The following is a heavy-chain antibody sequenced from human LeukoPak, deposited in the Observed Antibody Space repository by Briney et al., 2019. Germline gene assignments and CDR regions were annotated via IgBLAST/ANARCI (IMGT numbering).Heavy chain of an antibody. CDR3: ARDRLVAAAGTGLSWFDP. CDR2: IISSSAYI. CDR1: GFTFSSYS. Sequence: GGSLRLSCAASGFTFSSYSMNWVRQAPGKGLEWVSSIISSSAYISYADSVRGRFTISRDNAENSLYLQMNSLRGEDTAVYYCARDRLVAAAGTGLSWFDPWGQGTLVTVSS. D-gene: IGHD6-13*01. V-gene: IGHV3-21*01. J-gene: IGHJ5*02.